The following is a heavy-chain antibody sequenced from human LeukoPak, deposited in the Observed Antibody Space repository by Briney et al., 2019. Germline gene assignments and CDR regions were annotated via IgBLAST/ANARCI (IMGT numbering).Heavy chain of an antibody. CDR2: ISGSGSGGST. Sequence: GGSLRLSCAASGFTFDDYTMHWVRQAPGKGLEWVSSISGSGSGGSTYYADSVKGRFTISRDNSKNTLYLQMNSLRAEDTAVYYCAKSGYNRFDYWGQGTLVTVSS. CDR3: AKSGYNRFDY. CDR1: GFTFDDYT. J-gene: IGHJ4*02. V-gene: IGHV3-23*01. D-gene: IGHD5-24*01.